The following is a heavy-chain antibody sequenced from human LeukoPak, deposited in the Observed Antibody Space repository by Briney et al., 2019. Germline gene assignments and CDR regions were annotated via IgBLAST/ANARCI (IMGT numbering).Heavy chain of an antibody. CDR3: AKRDGIGSVEMDTPYYFDY. D-gene: IGHD5-24*01. J-gene: IGHJ4*02. CDR1: GFTFSSYC. CDR2: INSDGSST. Sequence: GGSLRLSCAASGFTFSSYCMHWVRQAPGKGLVWVSRINSDGSSTSYADSVKGRFTISRDNSKNTLYLQMNSLRAEDTAVYYCAKRDGIGSVEMDTPYYFDYWGQGTLVTVSS. V-gene: IGHV3-74*01.